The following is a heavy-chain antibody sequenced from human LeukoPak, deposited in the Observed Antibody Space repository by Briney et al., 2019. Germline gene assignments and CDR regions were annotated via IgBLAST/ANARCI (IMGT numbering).Heavy chain of an antibody. D-gene: IGHD5-24*01. CDR1: GFTFSTYS. CDR2: ISSSSSTI. J-gene: IGHJ4*02. CDR3: ARGAATIGY. Sequence: GGSLRLSCAASGFTFSTYSMNWVRQAPGKGLEWVSYISSSSSTIYYADSVKGRFTISGDNAKNSLYLQMNSLRAEDTAVCYCARGAATIGYWGQGTLVTVSS. V-gene: IGHV3-48*04.